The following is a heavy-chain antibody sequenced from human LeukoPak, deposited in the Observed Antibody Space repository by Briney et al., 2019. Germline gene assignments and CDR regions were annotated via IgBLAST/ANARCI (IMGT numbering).Heavy chain of an antibody. Sequence: PGGSLRLSCAASGFTFSSYSMNWVRQAPGKGLEWVSSISSSSSYIYYADSVKGRFTISRDNAKNSLYLQMNSLRAEDTAVYYCAGDLLSSGWYVYYYGMDVWGQGTTVTVSS. CDR3: AGDLLSSGWYVYYYGMDV. CDR2: ISSSSSYI. V-gene: IGHV3-21*01. CDR1: GFTFSSYS. D-gene: IGHD6-19*01. J-gene: IGHJ6*02.